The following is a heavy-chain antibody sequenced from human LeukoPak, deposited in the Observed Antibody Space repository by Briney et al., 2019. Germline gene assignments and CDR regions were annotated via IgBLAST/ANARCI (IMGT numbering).Heavy chain of an antibody. CDR3: ARVPADVVVPARYYFDY. Sequence: PGGSLRLSCAASGFTFSSYSMSWVRQAPGKGLEWVSSISSSSSYIYYADSVKGRFTISRDNAKNSLYLQMNSLRAEDTAVYYCARVPADVVVPARYYFDYWGQGTLVTVSS. V-gene: IGHV3-21*01. CDR2: ISSSSSYI. J-gene: IGHJ4*02. CDR1: GFTFSSYS. D-gene: IGHD2-2*01.